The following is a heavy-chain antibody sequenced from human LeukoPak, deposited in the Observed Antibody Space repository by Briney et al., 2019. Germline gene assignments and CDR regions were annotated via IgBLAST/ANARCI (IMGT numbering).Heavy chain of an antibody. J-gene: IGHJ4*02. CDR2: MNPNSGNT. V-gene: IGHV1-8*03. Sequence: ASVKVSCKASGYTFTNYGISWVRQAPGQGLEWMGWMNPNSGNTGYAQKFQGRVTITRNTSISTAYMELSSLRSEDTAVYYCARGGGYSGSYYFDYWGQGTLVTVSS. D-gene: IGHD1-26*01. CDR1: GYTFTNYG. CDR3: ARGGGYSGSYYFDY.